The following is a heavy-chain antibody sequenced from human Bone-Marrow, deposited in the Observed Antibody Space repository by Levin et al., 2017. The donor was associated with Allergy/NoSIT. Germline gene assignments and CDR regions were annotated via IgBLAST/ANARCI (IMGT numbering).Heavy chain of an antibody. J-gene: IGHJ4*02. CDR1: GFTFGDFA. CDR2: IRSAAYGGTT. D-gene: IGHD6-19*01. V-gene: IGHV3-49*03. CDR3: SRDSEAVTGIGTFDY. Sequence: GGSLRLSCTSSGFTFGDFAMSWFRQAPGKGLEWVGFIRSAAYGGTTEFAASVKGRFTISRDDSKSIAYLQMSSLNSEDTAVYYCSRDSEAVTGIGTFDYWGQGTLVTVSS.